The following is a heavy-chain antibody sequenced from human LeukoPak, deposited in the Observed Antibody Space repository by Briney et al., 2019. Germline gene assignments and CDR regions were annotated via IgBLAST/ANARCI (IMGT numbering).Heavy chain of an antibody. Sequence: SETLSLTCTVSGGSVSSGSYYWSWIRHPTGKGLEWIGYIYYSGSTNYNPSLKSRVTISVDTSKNQFSLKLSSVTAADTAVYYCASLGAVAGTIHNFDPWGQGTLVTVSS. CDR3: ASLGAVAGTIHNFDP. J-gene: IGHJ5*02. CDR2: IYYSGST. CDR1: GGSVSSGSYY. D-gene: IGHD6-19*01. V-gene: IGHV4-61*01.